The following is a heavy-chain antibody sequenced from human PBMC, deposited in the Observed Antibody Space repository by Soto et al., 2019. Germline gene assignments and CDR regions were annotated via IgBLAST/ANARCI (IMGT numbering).Heavy chain of an antibody. CDR3: ARALEIAVAGTYGMDV. CDR1: GFTFSSYG. D-gene: IGHD6-19*01. CDR2: IWYDGSNK. J-gene: IGHJ6*02. Sequence: QPGGSLRLSCAASGFTFSSYGMHWVRQAPGKGLEWVAVIWYDGSNKYYADSVKGRFTISRDNSKNTLYLQMNSLRAEDTAVYYCARALEIAVAGTYGMDVWGQGTTVTVSS. V-gene: IGHV3-33*01.